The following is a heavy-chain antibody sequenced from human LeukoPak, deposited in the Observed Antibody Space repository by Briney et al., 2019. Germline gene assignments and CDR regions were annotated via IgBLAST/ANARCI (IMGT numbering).Heavy chain of an antibody. D-gene: IGHD3-10*01. CDR2: IYTSGST. V-gene: IGHV4-61*09. J-gene: IGHJ5*02. CDR3: ARDRRYFGSGATGWLDP. Sequence: KPSETLSLTCTLSDGSITSGNYHWSWIRQSAGKGLEWIGHIYTSGSTNYNPSLKSRVTISLDPSKNQFSLKLTSVTAADTAVYYCARDRRYFGSGATGWLDPWGQGTLVTVSS. CDR1: DGSITSGNYH.